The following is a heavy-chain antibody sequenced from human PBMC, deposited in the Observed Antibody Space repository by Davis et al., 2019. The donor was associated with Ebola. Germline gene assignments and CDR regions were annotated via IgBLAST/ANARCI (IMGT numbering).Heavy chain of an antibody. D-gene: IGHD3-22*01. CDR3: ARDYYDSSGFLWYFDL. CDR2: IYHSGST. Sequence: SETLSLTCAVSGDSFSSRNWWRWVRQSPGKGLEWIGEIYHSGSTNYNPSLKSRVAISVDKSKNQFSLKLSSVTAADAAVYYCARDYYDSSGFLWYFDLWGRGTLVAVSS. V-gene: IGHV4-4*02. J-gene: IGHJ2*01. CDR1: GDSFSSRNW.